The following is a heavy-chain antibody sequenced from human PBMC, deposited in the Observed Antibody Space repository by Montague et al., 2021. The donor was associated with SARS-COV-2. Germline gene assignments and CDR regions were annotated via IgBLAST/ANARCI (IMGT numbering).Heavy chain of an antibody. Sequence: SETLSLTCTVSGDSIGSSSYYWGRIRQPPGKGREWIGSIYHDGNTYYNPSLKTRVSLSIDERKNQFSLKFYSVTVADTAVYSYARGPKMGGSGYYYNWGQGILVTVSS. D-gene: IGHD3-22*01. CDR2: IYHDGNT. V-gene: IGHV4-39*01. CDR3: ARGPKMGGSGYYYN. J-gene: IGHJ1*01. CDR1: GDSIGSSSYY.